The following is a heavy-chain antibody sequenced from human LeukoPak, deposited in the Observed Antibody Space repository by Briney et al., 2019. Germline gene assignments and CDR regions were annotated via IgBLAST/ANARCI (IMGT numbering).Heavy chain of an antibody. D-gene: IGHD3-10*01. V-gene: IGHV1-69*13. Sequence: SVSLSYGPCLDTFNIYAIRWVGQPRGQAREWMGGIIPIFGTANYAQKFQGRVTITADESTSTAYMELSSLRSEDTAVYYCACHYYGSGSYPNWGQGTLVTVSS. CDR1: LDTFNIYA. CDR3: ACHYYGSGSYPN. CDR2: IIPIFGTA. J-gene: IGHJ4*02.